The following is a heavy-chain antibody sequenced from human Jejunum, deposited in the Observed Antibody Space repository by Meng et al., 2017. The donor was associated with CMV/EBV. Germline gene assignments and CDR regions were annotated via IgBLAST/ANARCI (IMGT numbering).Heavy chain of an antibody. D-gene: IGHD1-26*01. V-gene: IGHV4-4*07. CDR2: FYSSDTY. CDR1: GGSISTHY. Sequence: QVRLYAPGQGTGKPSETLPLPCTVSGGSISTHYWSWIRQSAGKGLEWIGRFYSSDTYNYHPSLNSRLTMSLDTSKNQFSLNLSSVTAADTAIYYCARGPGASTREGFDYWGLGTLVTVSS. CDR3: ARGPGASTREGFDY. J-gene: IGHJ4*02.